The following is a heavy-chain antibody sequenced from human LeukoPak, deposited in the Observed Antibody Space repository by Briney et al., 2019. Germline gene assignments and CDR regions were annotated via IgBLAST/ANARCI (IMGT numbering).Heavy chain of an antibody. Sequence: GGSLRLSCAASGFTFSSYAMSWVRQAPGKGLEWLSAISRSGGEDTYYANSVEGRFTISRDNSKNTLYLQMNSLRAEDTAVYYCVKPGDLLFWYFDLWGRGSLVTVSS. CDR3: VKPGDLLFWYFDL. J-gene: IGHJ2*01. V-gene: IGHV3-23*01. CDR2: ISRSGGEDT. D-gene: IGHD3-10*01. CDR1: GFTFSSYA.